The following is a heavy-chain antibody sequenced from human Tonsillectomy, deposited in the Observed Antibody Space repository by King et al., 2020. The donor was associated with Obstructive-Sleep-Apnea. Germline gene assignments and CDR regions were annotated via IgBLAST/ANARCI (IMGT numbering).Heavy chain of an antibody. Sequence: VQLQESGPGLVKPSETLSLTCTVSGGSISSYYWSWIRQPPGKGLEWIGYVYYSGGTNYNPSLKSRVTISLDTSKKQFSLKLSSVTAADTAVYYCAISVDTAMVFDYWGQGTLVTVSS. CDR3: AISVDTAMVFDY. V-gene: IGHV4-59*08. J-gene: IGHJ4*02. CDR2: VYYSGGT. CDR1: GGSISSYY. D-gene: IGHD5-18*01.